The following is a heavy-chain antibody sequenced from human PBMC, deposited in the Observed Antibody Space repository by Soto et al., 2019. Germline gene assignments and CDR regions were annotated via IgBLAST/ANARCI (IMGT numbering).Heavy chain of an antibody. D-gene: IGHD2-15*01. CDR2: IIPILGIA. Sequence: SVKVSCKASGGTFSSYTISWVRQAPGQGLEWMGRIIPILGIANYAQKFQGRVTITADKSTSTAYMELSSLRSEDTAVYYCASVGGGLSFDYWGQGTLVTVSS. CDR1: GGTFSSYT. CDR3: ASVGGGLSFDY. J-gene: IGHJ4*02. V-gene: IGHV1-69*02.